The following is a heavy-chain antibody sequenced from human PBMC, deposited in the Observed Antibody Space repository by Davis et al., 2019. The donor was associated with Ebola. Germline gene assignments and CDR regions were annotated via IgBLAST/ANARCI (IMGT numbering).Heavy chain of an antibody. Sequence: MPSETLSLTCSVSGASVINDRFHWTWIRQSPGKGLEWIGYIYYRGSTNYNPSLRNRVTISVDSSKNQFSLILTSVTAADTAVYYCARVHEYTDYFHFYPWGQGILVTVSS. CDR3: ARVHEYTDYFHFYP. J-gene: IGHJ5*02. CDR2: IYYRGST. V-gene: IGHV4-61*01. CDR1: GASVINDRFH. D-gene: IGHD2/OR15-2a*01.